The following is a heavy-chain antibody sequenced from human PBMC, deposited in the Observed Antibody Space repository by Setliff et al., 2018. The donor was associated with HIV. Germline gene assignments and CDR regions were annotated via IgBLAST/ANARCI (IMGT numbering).Heavy chain of an antibody. CDR2: IYSGGST. D-gene: IGHD6-6*01. CDR1: GFTVSSNY. V-gene: IGHV3-53*01. J-gene: IGHJ4*02. CDR3: ASSAEYSNSPLPDY. Sequence: PGGSLRLSCAASGFTVSSNYMNWVRQAPGKGLEWVSLIYSGGSTYYADFVKGRFAISRDNSKNTVYLQMSSLRAEDTAVYYCASSAEYSNSPLPDYWGQGSLVTVSS.